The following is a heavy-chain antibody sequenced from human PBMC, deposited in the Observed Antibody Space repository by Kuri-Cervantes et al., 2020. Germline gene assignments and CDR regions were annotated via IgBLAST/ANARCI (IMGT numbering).Heavy chain of an antibody. CDR3: ARCKRGIAAARPDRMWIDP. V-gene: IGHV4-34*01. J-gene: IGHJ5*02. CDR1: GGSFSGYY. CDR2: INHSGST. Sequence: ESLKISCAVYGGSFSGYYWSWIRQPPGKGLEWIGEINHSGSTNYNPSLKSRVTISVDTSKNQFSLKVSSVTAADTAVYYCARCKRGIAAARPDRMWIDPWGQGTLVTVSS. D-gene: IGHD6-13*01.